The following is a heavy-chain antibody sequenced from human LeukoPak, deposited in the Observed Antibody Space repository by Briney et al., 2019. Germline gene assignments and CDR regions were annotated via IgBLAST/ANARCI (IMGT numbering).Heavy chain of an antibody. CDR1: GGSFSVYY. V-gene: IGHV4-34*01. Sequence: SETLSLTCVVYGGSFSVYYWSWTRQPPGKGLEWIGEISHSGITNYNPSLKSRATISVDTSKKQFSLKLSSVTAADTAVYYCALGFNYYYIDVWGKGTTVTVSS. CDR2: ISHSGIT. J-gene: IGHJ6*03. CDR3: ALGFNYYYIDV.